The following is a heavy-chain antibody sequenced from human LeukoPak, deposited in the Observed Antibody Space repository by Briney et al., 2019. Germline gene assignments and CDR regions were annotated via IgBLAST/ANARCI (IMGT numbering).Heavy chain of an antibody. CDR2: IGTAGDT. V-gene: IGHV3-13*01. J-gene: IGHJ4*02. CDR3: AAGTAPSAFDY. Sequence: GGSLRLSCAASGFTFSSYDMHWVRQATGKGLEWVSAIGTAGDTYYPGSVKGRFTISRENAKNSLYLQMNSLRAGDTAVYYCAAGTAPSAFDYWGQGTLVTVSS. CDR1: GFTFSSYD.